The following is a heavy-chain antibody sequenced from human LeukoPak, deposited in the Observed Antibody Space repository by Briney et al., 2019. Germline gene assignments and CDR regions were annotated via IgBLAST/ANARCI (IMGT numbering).Heavy chain of an antibody. J-gene: IGHJ5*02. CDR2: INTDGSRT. CDR3: ARVASGSYNWFDP. D-gene: IGHD3-10*01. Sequence: GGSLRLSCAASGFTFSRYWMHWVRQAPKKGLVWVSRINTDGSRTTYADSVKGRFTISRDNAKNTVYLQMNSLRAEDTAVYYCARVASGSYNWFDPWGQGTLVTVSS. CDR1: GFTFSRYW. V-gene: IGHV3-74*01.